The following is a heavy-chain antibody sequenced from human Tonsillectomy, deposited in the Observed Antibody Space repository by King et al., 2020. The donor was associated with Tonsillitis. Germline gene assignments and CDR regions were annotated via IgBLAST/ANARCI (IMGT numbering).Heavy chain of an antibody. D-gene: IGHD1-26*01. CDR3: ARYVSGSFDY. CDR1: GGSITNSDHF. CDR2: MDYSGTI. J-gene: IGHJ4*02. Sequence: QLQESGPGVVRPSETLSLKCTVSGGSITNSDHFWSWIRQPPGKGLEWIGYMDYSGTIFYKPSLKCRITISGGASENRFSLKLSSVTAADTAVYFCARYVSGSFDYWGQGALVTVSS. V-gene: IGHV4-39*01.